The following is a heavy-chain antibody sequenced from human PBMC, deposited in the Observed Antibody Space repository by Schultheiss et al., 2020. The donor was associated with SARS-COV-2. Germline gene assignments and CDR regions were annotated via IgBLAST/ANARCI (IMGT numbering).Heavy chain of an antibody. V-gene: IGHV3-33*01. J-gene: IGHJ6*02. CDR1: GVTFSSYG. CDR3: ASNQGYSYGYVYYYGMDV. D-gene: IGHD5-18*01. CDR2: IWYDGSNK. Sequence: GGSLRLSCAASGVTFSSYGMHWVRQAPGKGLEWVAVIWYDGSNKYYADSVKGRFTISRDNSKNTLYLQMNSLRAEDTAVYYCASNQGYSYGYVYYYGMDVWGQGTTVTVSS.